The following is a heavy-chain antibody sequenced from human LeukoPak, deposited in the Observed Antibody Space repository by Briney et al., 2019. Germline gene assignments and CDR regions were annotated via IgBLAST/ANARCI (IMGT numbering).Heavy chain of an antibody. CDR3: ARDGILGIAADY. V-gene: IGHV4-30-4*01. D-gene: IGHD6-13*01. J-gene: IGHJ4*02. Sequence: SQTLSLTCTVSGGSISSGDYYWSWIRQPPGKGLEWIGYIYYSGSTYYNPSLKSRVTISVDTSKNQFSLKLSSVTAADTAVYYCARDGILGIAADYWGQGTLVTVSS. CDR1: GGSISSGDYY. CDR2: IYYSGST.